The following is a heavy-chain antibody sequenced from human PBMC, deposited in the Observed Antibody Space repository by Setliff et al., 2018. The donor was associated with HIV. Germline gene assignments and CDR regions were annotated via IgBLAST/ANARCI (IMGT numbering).Heavy chain of an antibody. D-gene: IGHD1-1*01. CDR3: SNWNTTVDADS. CDR1: GGSFNGYY. Sequence: SETLSLTCAVYGGSFNGYYWTWIRQSPGKGLEWIGEVNHRGTINYNQSLKNRVIISVDTAKNQFSLNMISMTAADTAVYYCSNWNTTVDADSWGQGTLVTVSS. CDR2: VNHRGTI. V-gene: IGHV4-34*01. J-gene: IGHJ4*02.